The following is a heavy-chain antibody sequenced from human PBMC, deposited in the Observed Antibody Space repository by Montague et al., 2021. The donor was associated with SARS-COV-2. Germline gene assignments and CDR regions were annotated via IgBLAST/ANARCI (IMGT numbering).Heavy chain of an antibody. CDR2: ISSSSSSYI. V-gene: IGHV3-21*01. J-gene: IGHJ4*02. D-gene: IGHD3-22*01. Sequence: SLRLSCAASGFTFSSYSMNWVRQAPGKGLEWVSSISSSSSSYIYYADSVKGRFTISRDNAKNSLYLQMNSLRAEDTAVYYCARDPGYYYDSSGLIDYWGQGTLVTVSS. CDR3: ARDPGYYYDSSGLIDY. CDR1: GFTFSSYS.